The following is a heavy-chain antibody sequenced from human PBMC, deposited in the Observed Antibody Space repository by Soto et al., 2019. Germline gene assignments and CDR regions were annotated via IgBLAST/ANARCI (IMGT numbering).Heavy chain of an antibody. CDR1: GFTFTSSA. Sequence: SVKVSCKASGFTFTSSAVQWVRQARRQRLEWIGWIVGGSGNTNYAQKFQERVTITRDMSTSTAYMELSSLRSEDTAVYYCAASLVVVDAFDIWGQGTMVTVSS. V-gene: IGHV1-58*01. D-gene: IGHD3-22*01. CDR2: IVGGSGNT. J-gene: IGHJ3*02. CDR3: AASLVVVDAFDI.